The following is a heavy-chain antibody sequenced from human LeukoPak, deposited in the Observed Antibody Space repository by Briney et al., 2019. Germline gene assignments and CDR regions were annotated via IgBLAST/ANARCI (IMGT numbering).Heavy chain of an antibody. D-gene: IGHD4-17*01. CDR3: ARVRYGDYVFDY. J-gene: IGHJ4*02. Sequence: GGSLRLSCAASGFTFSSYWMSWVRQAPGKGLEWVSSISSSSSYIYYADSVKGRFTISRDNAKNSLYLQMNSLRAEDTAVYYCARVRYGDYVFDYWGQGTLVTVSS. V-gene: IGHV3-21*01. CDR2: ISSSSSYI. CDR1: GFTFSSYW.